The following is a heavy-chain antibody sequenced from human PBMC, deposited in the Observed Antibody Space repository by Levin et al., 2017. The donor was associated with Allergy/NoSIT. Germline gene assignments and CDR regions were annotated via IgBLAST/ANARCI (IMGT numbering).Heavy chain of an antibody. CDR2: IYYSGST. CDR3: ARVAAAGSAQGLGMDV. CDR1: GGSISSYY. V-gene: IGHV4-59*01. D-gene: IGHD6-13*01. J-gene: IGHJ6*02. Sequence: SETLSLTCTVSGGSISSYYWSWIRQPPGKGLEWIGYIYYSGSTNYNPSLKSRVTISVDTSKNQFSLKLSSVTAADTAVYYCARVAAAGSAQGLGMDVWGQGTTVTVSS.